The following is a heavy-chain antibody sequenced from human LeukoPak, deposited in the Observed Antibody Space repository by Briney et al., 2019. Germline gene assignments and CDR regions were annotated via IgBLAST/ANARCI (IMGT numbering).Heavy chain of an antibody. CDR1: GGTFSSYA. V-gene: IGHV1-69*05. CDR2: IIPIFGTA. D-gene: IGHD5-12*01. J-gene: IGHJ4*02. Sequence: ASVKASCKASGGTFSSYAISWVRQAPGQGLEWMGGIIPIFGTANYAQKFQGRVTITTDESTSTAYMELSSLRSEDTAVYYCARCLGYSGYDWYYFDYWGQGTLVTVSS. CDR3: ARCLGYSGYDWYYFDY.